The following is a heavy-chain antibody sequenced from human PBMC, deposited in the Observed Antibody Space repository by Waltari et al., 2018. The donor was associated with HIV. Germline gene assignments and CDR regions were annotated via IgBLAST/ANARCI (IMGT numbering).Heavy chain of an antibody. Sequence: QVQLIQSTSEVKRPGASVTVSCKVSGYPLRDLSVQWVSQGREHRLEWMGGFDPKNGKPVFSQRFWGRVSLAEDTLKDTAHLELNRLTSDDTAVYYCVALYDESPLYSGFWGQGTLVTVS. CDR1: GYPLRDLS. J-gene: IGHJ4*02. CDR3: VALYDESPLYSGF. V-gene: IGHV1-24*01. D-gene: IGHD3-16*01. CDR2: FDPKNGKP.